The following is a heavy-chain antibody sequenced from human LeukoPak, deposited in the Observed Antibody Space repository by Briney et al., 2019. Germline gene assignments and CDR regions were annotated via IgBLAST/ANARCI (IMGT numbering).Heavy chain of an antibody. D-gene: IGHD2-2*01. CDR3: AREYCSSTSCYGWYRGYYYYYGMDV. Sequence: GGSLRLSCAASGFTVSIYGMHCVREAPGKGREGVAVIWEDGINKYYADYVKGRFTISRENYKNTLYLQMNRMRAEDKAVYYCAREYCSSTSCYGWYRGYYYYYGMDVWGQGTTVTVSS. V-gene: IGHV3-33*01. J-gene: IGHJ6*02. CDR2: IWEDGINK. CDR1: GFTVSIYG.